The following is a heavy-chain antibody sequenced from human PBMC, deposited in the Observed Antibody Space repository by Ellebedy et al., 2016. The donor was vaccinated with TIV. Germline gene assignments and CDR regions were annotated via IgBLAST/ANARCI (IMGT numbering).Heavy chain of an antibody. J-gene: IGHJ5*01. D-gene: IGHD1-7*01. CDR1: GFTFSDYY. Sequence: GESLKISCAASGFTFSDYYMSWIRQAPGKGLEWLSCISGSGSTIFYADSVKGRFTISRDNAKNSLYLQMNSLRGEDTAVYYCARGVFGWNYDSWGQGTLVTVSS. V-gene: IGHV3-11*01. CDR3: ARGVFGWNYDS. CDR2: ISGSGSTI.